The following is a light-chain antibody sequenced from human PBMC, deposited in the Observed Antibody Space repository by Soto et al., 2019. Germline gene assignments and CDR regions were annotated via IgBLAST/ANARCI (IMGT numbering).Light chain of an antibody. Sequence: DIVMTQSPDSLAVSLGERAIITCRSSQSILKGSNKGDYLAWYQQKPGQPPKLLIYLASTRESGVPDRFSGSGSGTDFTLTISSLQAEDVAVYYCQQYYTTPQSFGQGTKVEIK. J-gene: IGKJ1*01. CDR3: QQYYTTPQS. CDR2: LAS. V-gene: IGKV4-1*01. CDR1: QSILKGSNKGDY.